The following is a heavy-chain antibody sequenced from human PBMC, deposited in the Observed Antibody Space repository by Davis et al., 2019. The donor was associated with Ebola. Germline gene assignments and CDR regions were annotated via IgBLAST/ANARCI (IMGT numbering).Heavy chain of an antibody. Sequence: GESLKISCAASGFTFSNAWMSWVRPAPGKGLEWVANIKQDGSEKYYVDSVKGRFTISRDNAKNSLYLQMNSLRAEDTAVYYCARDLHSYESVFRLMGYWGQGTLVTVSS. V-gene: IGHV3-7*01. J-gene: IGHJ4*02. CDR1: GFTFSNAW. CDR2: IKQDGSEK. D-gene: IGHD5-18*01. CDR3: ARDLHSYESVFRLMGY.